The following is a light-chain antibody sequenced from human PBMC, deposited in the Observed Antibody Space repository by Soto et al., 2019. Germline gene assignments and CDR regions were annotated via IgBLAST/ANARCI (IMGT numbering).Light chain of an antibody. J-gene: IGKJ1*01. CDR3: QQYNNYSPKT. CDR1: QSIGNW. CDR2: DAF. Sequence: DIQMTQSPSTLSASVGDRVTITCRASQSIGNWLAWYQKKPGKAPKPLIYDAFHLEIGVPSTFSGSGYGTEFTLTISNLQPDDFATYYGQQYNNYSPKTCGQGTKVEIK. V-gene: IGKV1-5*01.